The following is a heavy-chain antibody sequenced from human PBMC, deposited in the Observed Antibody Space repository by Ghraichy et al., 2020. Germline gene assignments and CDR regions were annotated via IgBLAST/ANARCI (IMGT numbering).Heavy chain of an antibody. CDR1: GGSISSGDYY. CDR3: ARVLTFGELFQIDY. D-gene: IGHD3-10*01. Sequence: SETLSLTCTVSGGSISSGDYYWSWIRQPPGKGLEWIGYIYYSGSTYYNPSLKSRVTISVDTSKNQFSLKLSSVTAADTAVYYCARVLTFGELFQIDYWGQGTLVTVSS. V-gene: IGHV4-30-4*01. J-gene: IGHJ4*02. CDR2: IYYSGST.